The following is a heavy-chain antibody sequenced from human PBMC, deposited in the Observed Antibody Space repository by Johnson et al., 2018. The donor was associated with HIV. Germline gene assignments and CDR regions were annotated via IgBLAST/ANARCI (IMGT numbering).Heavy chain of an antibody. Sequence: VLLVESGGGLVQPGGSLRLSCAASGFTFSSYAMSWVRQAPGKGLEWVSAISGSGGSTYYADSVKGRFTISRDNSKNTLYLQMNSLRVEDTAMYYCARAMAAAGVRTFDLWGQGAMVTVSS. J-gene: IGHJ3*01. V-gene: IGHV3-23*04. CDR3: ARAMAAAGVRTFDL. D-gene: IGHD6-25*01. CDR2: ISGSGGST. CDR1: GFTFSSYA.